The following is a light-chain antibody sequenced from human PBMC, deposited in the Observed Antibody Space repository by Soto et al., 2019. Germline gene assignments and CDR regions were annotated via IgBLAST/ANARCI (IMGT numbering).Light chain of an antibody. CDR2: GAS. J-gene: IGKJ4*01. CDR1: QIVGTN. Sequence: EIGLTQSPGTLSLSPGEGATLSCRASQIVGTNLAWYQQKPGQAPRLLISGASSRATGIPDRFSGSGFGTEFTLTISSLQSEDFVVYYCQPYSNWPRLSFGGGTKVNIK. CDR3: QPYSNWPRLS. V-gene: IGKV3D-15*01.